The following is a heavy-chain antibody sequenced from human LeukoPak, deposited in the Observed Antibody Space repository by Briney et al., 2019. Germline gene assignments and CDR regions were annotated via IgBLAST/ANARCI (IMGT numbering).Heavy chain of an antibody. CDR3: ARQGYGSGSYPYDY. D-gene: IGHD3-10*01. J-gene: IGHJ4*02. CDR1: GGSISSSYY. Sequence: SETLSLTCTVSGGSISSSYYWSWIRPPPGKGLEWIGYIYYSGSTNYNPSLKSRVTISVDTSKNQFSLKLSSVTAADTAVYYCARQGYGSGSYPYDYWGQGTLVTVSS. CDR2: IYYSGST. V-gene: IGHV4-59*08.